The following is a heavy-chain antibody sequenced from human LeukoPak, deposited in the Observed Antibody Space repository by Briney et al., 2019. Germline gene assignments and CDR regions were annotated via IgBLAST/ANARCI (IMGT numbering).Heavy chain of an antibody. D-gene: IGHD3-9*01. CDR3: ARGGRHHYDNLTGYYVY. J-gene: IGHJ4*02. CDR1: GYTFTSYG. V-gene: IGHV1-18*01. Sequence: ASVKVSCKASGYTFTSYGISWVRQAPGQGLEWMGWISAYNGNTNYAQKLQGRVTMTTDTSTSTAYMELRSLRSDDTAVYYCARGGRHHYDNLTGYYVYWGQGTLVTVSS. CDR2: ISAYNGNT.